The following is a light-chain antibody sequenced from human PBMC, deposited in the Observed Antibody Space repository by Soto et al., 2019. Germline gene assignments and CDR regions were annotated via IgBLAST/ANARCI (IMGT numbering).Light chain of an antibody. J-gene: IGKJ5*01. CDR1: QSVSSN. V-gene: IGKV3-15*01. CDR2: GAS. Sequence: EIVMTQSPATLSVSPGERATLSCRASQSVSSNLAWYQHKPGQAPRLLIYGASTRATGIPARFSGSVSGIEFTLTISSLQSEDFAVYYCQQYSDYITFGQGTRLEIK. CDR3: QQYSDYIT.